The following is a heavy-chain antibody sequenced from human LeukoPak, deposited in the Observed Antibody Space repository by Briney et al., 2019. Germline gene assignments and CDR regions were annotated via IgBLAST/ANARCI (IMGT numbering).Heavy chain of an antibody. CDR2: INSDGSST. Sequence: PGGSLRLSCAASGFTFSSYWMHWVRQAPGKRLVWVSRINSDGSSTSYADSVKGRFTISRDNAKNTLYLQMNSLRAEDTAVYYCARDLAKPGDYVFFPDYWGQGTLVTVSS. CDR3: ARDLAKPGDYVFFPDY. D-gene: IGHD4-17*01. V-gene: IGHV3-74*01. J-gene: IGHJ4*02. CDR1: GFTFSSYW.